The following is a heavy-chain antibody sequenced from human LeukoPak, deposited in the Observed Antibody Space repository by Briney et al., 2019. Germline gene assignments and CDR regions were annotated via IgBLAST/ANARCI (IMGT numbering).Heavy chain of an antibody. CDR2: ISGSGGNT. Sequence: GGSLRLSCAASGFIFSSYAMSWVRQAPGKGLEWVSAISGSGGNTFYAGSVKGRFTISRDNSKNTLYLQMNNLRAEDTAVYYCATDIAAAGCFDYWGQGTLVTVSS. V-gene: IGHV3-23*01. D-gene: IGHD6-13*01. CDR1: GFIFSSYA. CDR3: ATDIAAAGCFDY. J-gene: IGHJ4*02.